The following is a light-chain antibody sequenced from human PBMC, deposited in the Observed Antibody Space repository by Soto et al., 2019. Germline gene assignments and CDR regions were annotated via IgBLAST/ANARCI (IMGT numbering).Light chain of an antibody. CDR2: GAS. CDR3: QQYNSWPPLYT. V-gene: IGKV3-15*01. CDR1: PSVSSN. Sequence: EIVMTQSPATLSVSPGERATLSCRASPSVSSNLAWYQQKPGQAPGLLIYGASTRATGIPARFSGSGSGTEFTLTISSLQSEDFAVYYCQQYNSWPPLYTFGQGTKLEIK. J-gene: IGKJ2*01.